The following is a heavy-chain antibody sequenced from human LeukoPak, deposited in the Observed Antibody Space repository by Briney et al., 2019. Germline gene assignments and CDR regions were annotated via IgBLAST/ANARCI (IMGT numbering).Heavy chain of an antibody. CDR3: ARGPVYSYGFNWFDP. J-gene: IGHJ5*02. V-gene: IGHV3-48*02. Sequence: GGSLRLSCAASGFTSSSYSMNWVRQAPGKGLEWVSYISSSSSTIYYADSVKGRFTISRDNAKNSLYLQMNSLRDEDTAVYYCARGPVYSYGFNWFDPWGQGTLVTVSS. CDR1: GFTSSSYS. D-gene: IGHD5-18*01. CDR2: ISSSSSTI.